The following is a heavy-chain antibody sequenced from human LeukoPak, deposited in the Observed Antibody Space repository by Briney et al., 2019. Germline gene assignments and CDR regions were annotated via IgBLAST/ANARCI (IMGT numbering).Heavy chain of an antibody. CDR1: GFAFDDFA. Sequence: QSGGSLRLSCTTSGFAFDDFAMSWVRQPAGKGLEWAGFIRRRAYGGAAEYAASVKGRFIISRDDSKGIAYLQMNSLKTEDTAVYYCSRNGLVDFDYWGQGSRVIVSP. CDR2: IRRRAYGGAA. J-gene: IGHJ4*02. CDR3: SRNGLVDFDY. V-gene: IGHV3-49*04.